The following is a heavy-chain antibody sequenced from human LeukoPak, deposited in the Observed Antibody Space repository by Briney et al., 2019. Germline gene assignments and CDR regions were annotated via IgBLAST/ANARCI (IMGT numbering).Heavy chain of an antibody. CDR3: ARDLVGTNPDSFDV. D-gene: IGHD1-1*01. CDR1: GVTFSTYS. V-gene: IGHV3-48*02. CDR2: ISSSRVTV. Sequence: PGGSLRISCEASGVTFSTYSMQWVRQALGKGLEWVSYISSSRVTVWYADSMKGRFTISRDNAKSSLYLQMNSLRDEDTAVYYCARDLVGTNPDSFDVWSQGTMVTVSS. J-gene: IGHJ3*01.